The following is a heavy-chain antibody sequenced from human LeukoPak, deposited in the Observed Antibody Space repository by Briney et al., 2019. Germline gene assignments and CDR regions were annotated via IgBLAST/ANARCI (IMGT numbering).Heavy chain of an antibody. J-gene: IGHJ6*03. CDR3: AATAYCSGGSCPLSYYYYYMDV. Sequence: SVKVSCKASGGTFSSYAISWVRQAPGQGLEWMGGIIPIFGTANYAQKFQGRVTITTDESTSTAYMELSSLRSEDTAVYYGAATAYCSGGSCPLSYYYYYMDVWGKGTTVTVSS. CDR1: GGTFSSYA. D-gene: IGHD2-15*01. V-gene: IGHV1-69*05. CDR2: IIPIFGTA.